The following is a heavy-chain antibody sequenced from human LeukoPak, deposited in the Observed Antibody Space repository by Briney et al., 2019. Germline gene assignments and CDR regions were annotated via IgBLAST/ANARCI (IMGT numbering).Heavy chain of an antibody. V-gene: IGHV3-21*04. CDR2: ISSSSSYI. CDR3: ARSAKRGLFGGYGMDV. CDR1: GFTFSSYS. Sequence: PGGSLRLSCAASGFTFSSYSMNWVRQAPGKGLEWVSSISSSSSYIYYADSVKGRFTISRDNAKNSLYLQMNSLRAEDTAVYYCARSAKRGLFGGYGMDVWGQGTTVTVSS. D-gene: IGHD3-16*02. J-gene: IGHJ6*02.